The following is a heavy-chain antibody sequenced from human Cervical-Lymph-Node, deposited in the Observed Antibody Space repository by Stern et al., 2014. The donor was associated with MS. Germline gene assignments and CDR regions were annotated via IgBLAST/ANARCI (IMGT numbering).Heavy chain of an antibody. CDR1: GGTFSNYA. Sequence: VQLVQSGAEVKKPGSSVKVSCKASGGTFSNYAINWVRQAPGQGLEWMGGIIPMFGTANYEQKCQCRVTITADKSTSIAYMELSSLISEDTAVYYCAREMDGFDIWGQGTKVTVSS. J-gene: IGHJ3*02. CDR3: AREMDGFDI. V-gene: IGHV1-69*14. CDR2: IIPMFGTA.